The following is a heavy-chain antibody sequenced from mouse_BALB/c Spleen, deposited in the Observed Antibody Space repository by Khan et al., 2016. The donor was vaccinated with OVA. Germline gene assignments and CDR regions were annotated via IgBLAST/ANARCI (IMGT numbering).Heavy chain of an antibody. CDR2: ISYSGHT. V-gene: IGHV3-2*02. Sequence: EVQLQESGPGLVKPSQSLSLTCTVTGYPITSDYAWNWIRQFPGNKLEWMGYISYSGHTKYNPSLKSRISNTRDTSKNQFFLQLNSVTTEDTATYYCARIYGGDFDYWGQGTTLTVSS. CDR3: ARIYGGDFDY. D-gene: IGHD1-1*01. J-gene: IGHJ2*01. CDR1: GYPITSDYA.